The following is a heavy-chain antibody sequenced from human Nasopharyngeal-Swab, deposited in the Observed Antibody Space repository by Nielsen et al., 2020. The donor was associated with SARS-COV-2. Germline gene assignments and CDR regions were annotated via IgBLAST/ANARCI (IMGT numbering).Heavy chain of an antibody. CDR1: GFTFSSYA. CDR3: AKDHYYGSGSYYDWFDP. D-gene: IGHD3-10*01. CDR2: ISGSGGST. V-gene: IGHV3-23*01. J-gene: IGHJ5*02. Sequence: LSLTCAASGFTFSSYAMSWVRQAPGKGLEWVSAISGSGGSTYYADSVKGRFTISRDNSKNTLYLQMNSLRAEDTAVYYCAKDHYYGSGSYYDWFDPWGQGTLVTVSS.